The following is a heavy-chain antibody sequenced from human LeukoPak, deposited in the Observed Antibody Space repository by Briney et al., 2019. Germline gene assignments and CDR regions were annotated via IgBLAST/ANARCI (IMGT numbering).Heavy chain of an antibody. D-gene: IGHD3-9*01. CDR1: GGSITNYY. V-gene: IGHV4-4*07. CDR2: IYPNGIT. Sequence: PSETLSLTCTVSGGSITNYYWSWIRQTAGKRLEWIGRIYPNGITDYNPSLKSRVTMSEDTPNNHISLKLNSVTAADTGVYYCARGDYDILTGHYDYWGPGALVIVSP. J-gene: IGHJ4*02. CDR3: ARGDYDILTGHYDY.